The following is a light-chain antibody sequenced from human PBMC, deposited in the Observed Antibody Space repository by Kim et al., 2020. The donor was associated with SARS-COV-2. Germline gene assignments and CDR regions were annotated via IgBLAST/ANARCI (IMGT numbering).Light chain of an antibody. CDR3: QYYDSSLSAPYV. J-gene: IGLJ1*01. CDR2: GNS. CDR1: SSNIGTGYD. V-gene: IGLV1-40*01. Sequence: VTNSCTGSSSNIGTGYDAHWYQQLPGTAPKLLIFGNSSRPSGGPDRFAGSKAGTSAAVANTGLQAEDEADYYGQYYDSSLSAPYVFGTGTKVTVL.